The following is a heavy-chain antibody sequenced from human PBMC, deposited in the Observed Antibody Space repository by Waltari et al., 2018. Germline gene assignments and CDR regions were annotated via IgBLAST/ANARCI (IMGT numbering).Heavy chain of an antibody. J-gene: IGHJ4*02. D-gene: IGHD3-10*01. CDR1: GFTFTTYA. CDR2: LNGLDGGA. CDR3: AKLRNYGTTWAGAFDC. V-gene: IGHV3-23*01. Sequence: EEQLLQSGGGLVQPGGSLRLSCAASGFTFTTYAMSWVRQAPGKGLEGVSALNGLDGGAYYADSVKGRFTISSDNSRNTLYLQMNSLRAEDTAVYYCAKLRNYGTTWAGAFDCWGQGTLVTVSS.